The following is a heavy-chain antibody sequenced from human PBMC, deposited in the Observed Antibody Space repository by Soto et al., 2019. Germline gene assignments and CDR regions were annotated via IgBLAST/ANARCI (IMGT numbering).Heavy chain of an antibody. V-gene: IGHV3-23*01. CDR1: GFTFSSYA. D-gene: IGHD3-22*01. Sequence: GSLRLSCAASGFTFSSYAMSWVRQAPGNGLEWVSAISGSGVSTHYAESVKGRFTTSRDNSKNALYLQMNSPRAADTAVYYCAKDYSYDSPGYKRFDYWGQGT. CDR2: ISGSGVST. J-gene: IGHJ4*02. CDR3: AKDYSYDSPGYKRFDY.